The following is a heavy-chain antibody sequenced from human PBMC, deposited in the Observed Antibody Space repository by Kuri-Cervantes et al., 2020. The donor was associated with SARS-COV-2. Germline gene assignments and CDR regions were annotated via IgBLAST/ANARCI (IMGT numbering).Heavy chain of an antibody. Sequence: GGSLRLSCAASGFTFSSYSMNWVRQAPGKGLEWVSSISSSSSYIYYADSVKGRFTISRDNAKNSLYLQMNSLRAEDTAVYYCAKNSDDYGPYYYMDVWGKGTTVTVSS. CDR1: GFTFSSYS. D-gene: IGHD4-17*01. CDR3: AKNSDDYGPYYYMDV. V-gene: IGHV3-21*01. CDR2: ISSSSSYI. J-gene: IGHJ6*03.